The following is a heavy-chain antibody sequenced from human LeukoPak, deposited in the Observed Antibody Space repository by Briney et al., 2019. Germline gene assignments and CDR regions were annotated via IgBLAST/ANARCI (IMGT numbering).Heavy chain of an antibody. CDR2: IYYSGRT. D-gene: IGHD5-24*01. CDR3: ARGGRDGYTLYPFDY. V-gene: IGHV4-59*08. CDR1: GGSISSYY. Sequence: SETLSLTCTVSGGSISSYYWSWIRQPPGKGLEWIGYIYYSGRTNYNPSLKSRVTISVDTPKNQLSLKLSSLNAADTAVYYCARGGRDGYTLYPFDYWGQGTLVTVSS. J-gene: IGHJ4*02.